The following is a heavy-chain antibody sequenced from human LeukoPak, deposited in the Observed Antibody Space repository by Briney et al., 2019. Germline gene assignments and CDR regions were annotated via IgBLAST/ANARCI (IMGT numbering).Heavy chain of an antibody. Sequence: GRSLRLSCAASGFTFSSYGMHWVRQAPGKGLEWVAVISYDGSNKYYADSVKGRFTNSRDNSKNTLYLQMNGLRAEDTAVYYCAKENRLTYYYDSSGNWIWGQGTMVTVSS. CDR2: ISYDGSNK. CDR1: GFTFSSYG. D-gene: IGHD3-22*01. V-gene: IGHV3-30*18. J-gene: IGHJ3*02. CDR3: AKENRLTYYYDSSGNWI.